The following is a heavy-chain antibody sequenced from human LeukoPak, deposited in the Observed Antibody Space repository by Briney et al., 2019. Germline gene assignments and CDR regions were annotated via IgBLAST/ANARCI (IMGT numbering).Heavy chain of an antibody. CDR1: GFTFNSFE. V-gene: IGHV3-48*03. CDR2: ISSSGSSI. CDR3: ARDRRSSVDY. D-gene: IGHD6-6*01. J-gene: IGHJ4*02. Sequence: GGSLRLSCAASGFTFNSFEMNWVRQAPGKGLEWVSYISSSGSSIYYADSVKGRFTISRDNAKNSRYLHMNSLRAEDMAVYYCARDRRSSVDYWGQGTLVTVSS.